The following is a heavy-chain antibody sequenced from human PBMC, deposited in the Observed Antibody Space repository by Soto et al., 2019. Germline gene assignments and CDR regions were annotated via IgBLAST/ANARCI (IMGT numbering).Heavy chain of an antibody. Sequence: QLQLQESGSGLVKPSQTLSLTCAVSGGSISSGGYSWSWIRQPPGKGLEWIGYIYHSGTTYYNPSLKSRVTISIDTSKNPVSLKLSSVTGGDTAMYFCASGHDSGDCWGQGTLVTVSS. D-gene: IGHD3-22*01. V-gene: IGHV4-30-2*01. CDR1: GGSISSGGYS. J-gene: IGHJ4*02. CDR2: IYHSGTT. CDR3: ASGHDSGDC.